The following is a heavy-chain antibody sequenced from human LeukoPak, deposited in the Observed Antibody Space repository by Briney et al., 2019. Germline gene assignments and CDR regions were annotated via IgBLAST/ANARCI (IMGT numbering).Heavy chain of an antibody. D-gene: IGHD4-17*01. CDR3: AKRPSDYGDYVTYFDY. J-gene: IGHJ4*02. CDR2: ISDDGRNK. CDR1: GFSFISYG. Sequence: GGSLRLSCAASGFSFISYGMHWVRQAPGKGLEWVEVISDDGRNKKYADSVKGRFTISRDNSQDTLYLQMDSLRDEDTAVYYCAKRPSDYGDYVTYFDYWGQGTLVTVSS. V-gene: IGHV3-30*18.